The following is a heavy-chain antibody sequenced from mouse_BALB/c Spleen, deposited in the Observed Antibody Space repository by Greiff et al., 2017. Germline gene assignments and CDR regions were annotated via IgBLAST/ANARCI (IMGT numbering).Heavy chain of an antibody. CDR3: ARREENGPYAMDY. V-gene: IGHV1-87*01. CDR1: GYTFTSYW. J-gene: IGHJ4*01. D-gene: IGHD1-2*01. CDR2: IYPGDGDT. Sequence: VMLVESGAELARPGASVKLSCKASGYTFTSYWMQWVKQRPGQGLEWIGAIYPGDGDTRYTQKFKGKATLTADKSSSTAYMQLSSLASEDSAVYYCARREENGPYAMDYWGQGTSVTVSS.